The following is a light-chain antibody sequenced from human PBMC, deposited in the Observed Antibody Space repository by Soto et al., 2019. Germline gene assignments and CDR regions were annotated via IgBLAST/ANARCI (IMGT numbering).Light chain of an antibody. CDR1: QSLVLRDGNTY. CDR3: MQATQFPLT. V-gene: IGKV2-24*01. Sequence: DIVMTQTPLSSHVTLGQPASISCRSSQSLVLRDGNTYLSWLQQRPGQPPRLLIYMISERFSGDRDRHSGSGAGTDFTLKISRVETEDVGVDYFMQATQFPLTFGGGTKVEI. CDR2: MIS. J-gene: IGKJ4*01.